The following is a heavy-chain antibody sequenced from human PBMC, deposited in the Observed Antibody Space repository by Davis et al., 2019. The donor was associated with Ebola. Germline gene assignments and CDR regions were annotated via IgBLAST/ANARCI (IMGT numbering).Heavy chain of an antibody. D-gene: IGHD3-3*01. J-gene: IGHJ5*02. Sequence: SETLSLTCAVYGGSFSGYYWTWIRQSPEKGLEWIGEINHSGSTNYNPSLKSRVTISVDTSKNQFSLKLSSVTAADTAVYYCARGPGDFWSGIVRHRVWFDPWGQGTLVTVSS. CDR2: INHSGST. V-gene: IGHV4-34*01. CDR3: ARGPGDFWSGIVRHRVWFDP. CDR1: GGSFSGYY.